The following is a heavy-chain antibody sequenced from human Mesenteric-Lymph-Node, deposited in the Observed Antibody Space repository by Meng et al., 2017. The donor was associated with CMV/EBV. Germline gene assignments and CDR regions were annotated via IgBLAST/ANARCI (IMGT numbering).Heavy chain of an antibody. CDR3: ARGDIVVVPPRRY. D-gene: IGHD2-2*01. Sequence: GGSLRLSCAASGFTFSSYAMHWVRQAPGKGLEWVAVISYDGRSSKYYADSVKGRFTISRDNSKNTLYLQMNSLRAEDTAVYYCARGDIVVVPPRRYWGQGTLVTVSS. CDR2: ISYDGRSSK. J-gene: IGHJ4*02. CDR1: GFTFSSYA. V-gene: IGHV3-30-3*01.